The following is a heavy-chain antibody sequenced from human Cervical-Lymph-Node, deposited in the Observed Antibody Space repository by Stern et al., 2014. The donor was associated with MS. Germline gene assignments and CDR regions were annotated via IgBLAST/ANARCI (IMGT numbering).Heavy chain of an antibody. J-gene: IGHJ5*02. V-gene: IGHV1-69*06. CDR3: VRDQGDYGSGSDQSWFDP. Sequence: QMQLVQSGAEVKKPGSSVKVSCKASRDTFSHSALSWVRQAPEQGPEWLGGIIPGHGSIIYAQKFQGRFTITSDTSTNTVYMKLSSRTSEDTAVYFCVRDQGDYGSGSDQSWFDPWVQGTLVIVSS. CDR2: IIPGHGSI. D-gene: IGHD3-10*01. CDR1: RDTFSHSA.